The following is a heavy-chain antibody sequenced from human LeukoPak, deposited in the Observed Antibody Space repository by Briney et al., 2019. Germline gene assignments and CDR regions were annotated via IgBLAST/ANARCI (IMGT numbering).Heavy chain of an antibody. CDR1: GFTFSSYA. V-gene: IGHV3-23*01. J-gene: IGHJ4*02. CDR3: AKWLRRWAGPPPLLNDY. Sequence: GGSLRLSCAASGFTFSSYAMSWVRQAPGKGLEWVSAISGSGRNTYYTDSVKGRFTISRDNSKNTLYLQMNSLRAEDTAVYYCAKWLRRWAGPPPLLNDYWGQGTLVTVSS. D-gene: IGHD6-19*01. CDR2: ISGSGRNT.